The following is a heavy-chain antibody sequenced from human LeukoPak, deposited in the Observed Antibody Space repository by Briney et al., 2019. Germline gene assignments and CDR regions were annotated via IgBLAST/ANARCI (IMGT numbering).Heavy chain of an antibody. CDR1: GGSFSGYY. Sequence: SETLSLTCAVYGGSFSGYYWSWIRQPPGKGLEWIGEINHSGSTNYNPSLKSRVTISVDTSKNQFSLKLSSVTAADTAVYYCARVGYYYDSSGYSLHDAFDIWGQGTMVTVSS. CDR3: ARVGYYYDSSGYSLHDAFDI. J-gene: IGHJ3*02. D-gene: IGHD3-22*01. CDR2: INHSGST. V-gene: IGHV4-34*01.